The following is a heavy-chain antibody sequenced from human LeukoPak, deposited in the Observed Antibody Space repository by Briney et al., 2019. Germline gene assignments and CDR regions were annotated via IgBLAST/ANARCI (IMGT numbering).Heavy chain of an antibody. V-gene: IGHV4-59*11. CDR1: GGSFNTHY. CDR3: ASDSISMNAFDA. Sequence: SETLSLTCTVSGGSFNTHYWSWIRQPPGKGLEWIGYISYIGSTNYNPSLKSRVTISIDTSNNEVSLMLTSVTAADTAVNYCASDSISMNAFDAWGQGTMVTVSS. CDR2: ISYIGST. D-gene: IGHD3-22*01. J-gene: IGHJ3*01.